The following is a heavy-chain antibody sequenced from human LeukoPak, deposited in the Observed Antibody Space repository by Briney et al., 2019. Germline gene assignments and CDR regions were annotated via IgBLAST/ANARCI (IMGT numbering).Heavy chain of an antibody. Sequence: SVKVSCKASGGTFSSYAISWVRQAPGQGLEWMGRIIPIFGTANYAQKLQGRATMTTDTSTSTAYMELRSLRSDDTAVYYCARDVKSYYYDSSGYRWDYWGQGTLVTVSS. CDR2: IIPIFGTA. D-gene: IGHD3-22*01. J-gene: IGHJ4*02. V-gene: IGHV1-69*05. CDR3: ARDVKSYYYDSSGYRWDY. CDR1: GGTFSSYA.